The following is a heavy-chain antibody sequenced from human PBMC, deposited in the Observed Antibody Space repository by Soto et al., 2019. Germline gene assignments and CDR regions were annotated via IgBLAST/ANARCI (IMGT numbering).Heavy chain of an antibody. Sequence: LSLTCIVSGGSISSGDYYWNWIRQPPGKGLEWIGYIYSTESTYYNPSLKSRVTISLDSSKNHFSLKLTSVTAADTAVYYCARASGYSSLFDYWGLGTLVTVSS. CDR2: IYSTEST. CDR3: ARASGYSSLFDY. J-gene: IGHJ4*02. CDR1: GGSISSGDYY. V-gene: IGHV4-30-4*01. D-gene: IGHD5-18*01.